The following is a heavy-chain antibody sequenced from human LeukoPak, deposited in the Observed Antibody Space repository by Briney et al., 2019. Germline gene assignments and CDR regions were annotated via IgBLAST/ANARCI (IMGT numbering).Heavy chain of an antibody. V-gene: IGHV4-34*01. Sequence: SETLSLTCAVYGGSFSGNYWSWIRQPPGKGLEWIGEINQSGSTNYNPSLKSRVTISVDTSKNQFSLKLSSVTAADTAVYYCARGCYYDSSGYHIDYWGQGTLVTVSS. J-gene: IGHJ4*02. CDR1: GGSFSGNY. CDR3: ARGCYYDSSGYHIDY. CDR2: INQSGST. D-gene: IGHD3-22*01.